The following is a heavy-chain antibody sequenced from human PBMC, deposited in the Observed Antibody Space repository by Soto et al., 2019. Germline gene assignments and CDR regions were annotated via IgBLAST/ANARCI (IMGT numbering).Heavy chain of an antibody. D-gene: IGHD3-10*01. CDR1: GFTFSSYA. V-gene: IGHV3-23*01. J-gene: IGHJ4*01. CDR2: ISGSGGST. CDR3: ARKKTSADYFAY. Sequence: GGSLRLSCAASGFTFSSYAMSWVRQAPGKGLEWVSAISGSGGSTYYADSVKGRFTISRDNSNNSLYLQMNSLRVEDTAIYFCARKKTSADYFAYWGHGTLVTVSS.